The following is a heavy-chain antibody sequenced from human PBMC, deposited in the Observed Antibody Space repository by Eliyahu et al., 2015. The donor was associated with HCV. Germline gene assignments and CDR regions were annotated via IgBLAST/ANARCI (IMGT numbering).Heavy chain of an antibody. D-gene: IGHD7-27*01. Sequence: QVLLQESGPGLVKPSDTLSVTCNVSGGPISSYSWTWIRQPPGKGLEWIGDIYYSENTIYNPSVKSRLTISADTSKNMLSLSLTSVTAADTAVYYCARHLGSPGAMDAWGLGTTVTVSS. CDR2: IYYSENT. CDR3: ARHLGSPGAMDA. CDR1: GGPISSYS. J-gene: IGHJ6*02. V-gene: IGHV4-59*07.